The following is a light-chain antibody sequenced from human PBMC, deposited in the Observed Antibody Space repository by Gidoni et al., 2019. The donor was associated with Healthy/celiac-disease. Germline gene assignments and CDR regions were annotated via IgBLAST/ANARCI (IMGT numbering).Light chain of an antibody. CDR3: QQRSNWPLT. V-gene: IGKV3-11*01. CDR2: DAS. J-gene: IGKJ4*01. CDR1: QSVSSY. Sequence: IALTHAPATLSLSPGERATFSCRASQSVSSYLAWYQQQPGQAPSLLIYDASNRATGIPARFSGSGSGKDFTLTISSLEPEDFAVYFCQQRSNWPLTFGEGPRWRSN.